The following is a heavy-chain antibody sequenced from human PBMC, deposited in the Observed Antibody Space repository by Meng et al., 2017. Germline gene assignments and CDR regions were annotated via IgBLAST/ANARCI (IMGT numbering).Heavy chain of an antibody. Sequence: GSLRLSCAVYGGSFSGYYWSWIRQPPGKGLEWIGEINHSGSTNYNPSLKSRVTISVDTSKNQFSLKLSSVTAPDTAVYYCASADYGDYLPTHHWGQGTLVTVSS. J-gene: IGHJ5*02. V-gene: IGHV4-34*01. D-gene: IGHD4-17*01. CDR2: INHSGST. CDR1: GGSFSGYY. CDR3: ASADYGDYLPTHH.